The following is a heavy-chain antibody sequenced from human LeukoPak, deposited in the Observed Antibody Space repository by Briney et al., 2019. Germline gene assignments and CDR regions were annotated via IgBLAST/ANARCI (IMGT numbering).Heavy chain of an antibody. CDR1: GFTFSSYC. CDR3: VRSNGWTPDY. CDR2: IKQDGSEK. V-gene: IGHV3-7*01. J-gene: IGHJ4*02. D-gene: IGHD2-15*01. Sequence: GGSLSLSCAASGFTFSSYCMNWVRQVPGKGLEWVAIIKQDGSEKFHVASVKGRFTISSDNAKTSLFLQMNSLRVEDTSVYYCVRSNGWTPDYWGQGTLVTVSS.